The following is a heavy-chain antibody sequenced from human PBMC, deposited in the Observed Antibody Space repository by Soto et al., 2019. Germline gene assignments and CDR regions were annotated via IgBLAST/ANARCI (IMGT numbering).Heavy chain of an antibody. CDR2: IYYSGST. D-gene: IGHD4-17*01. J-gene: IGHJ6*01. V-gene: IGHV4-61*01. Sequence: QVQLQESGPGLVKPSETLSLTCTVSGGSVSSGSYYWTWIRQPPGKALEWIGYIYYSGSTNYNPSPKKRSTKIVETTKNPFSLKGESRTAGDTARDYCARDGGSGDAPDLGVWGQGTTVTVSS. CDR3: ARDGGSGDAPDLGV. CDR1: GGSVSSGSYY.